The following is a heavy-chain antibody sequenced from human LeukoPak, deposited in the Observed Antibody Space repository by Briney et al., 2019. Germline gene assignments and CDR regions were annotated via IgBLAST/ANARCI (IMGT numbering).Heavy chain of an antibody. Sequence: GRSLRLSCATSGFSFSSYGIHWVRQAPGKGLDWVAVIWYDGNSQYYADSVKGRFTISRDNSKNTVYLQMNSLTAEDTAIYYCVRPNGDYARGGLEIWGQGTVVTVSS. J-gene: IGHJ3*02. CDR1: GFSFSSYG. V-gene: IGHV3-33*08. D-gene: IGHD4-17*01. CDR3: VRPNGDYARGGLEI. CDR2: IWYDGNSQ.